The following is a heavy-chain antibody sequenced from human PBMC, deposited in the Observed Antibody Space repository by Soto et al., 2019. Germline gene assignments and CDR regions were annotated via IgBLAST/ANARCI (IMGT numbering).Heavy chain of an antibody. V-gene: IGHV4-30-4*01. CDR2: IYYSGST. D-gene: IGHD3-10*01. J-gene: IGHJ6*02. Sequence: SETLSLTCTVSGGSISSGDYYWSWIRQPPGKGLEWIGYIYYSGSTYYNPSLKSRVTISVDTSKNQFSLKLSSVTAADTAVYYCARDLRITMVRGVYYYYGMDVWGQGTTVTVSS. CDR1: GGSISSGDYY. CDR3: ARDLRITMVRGVYYYYGMDV.